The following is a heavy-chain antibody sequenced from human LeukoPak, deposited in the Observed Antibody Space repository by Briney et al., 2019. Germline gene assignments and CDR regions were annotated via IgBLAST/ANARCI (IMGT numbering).Heavy chain of an antibody. CDR2: INPNSGGT. V-gene: IGHV1-2*02. Sequence: GASVKVSCKASGGTFSSYAISWVRQAPGQGLEWMGWINPNSGGTNYAQKFQGRVTMTKDTSISTVYMELTRLRSDDTAVYYCARGSGGRSTNYQRCRFFDFWGQGTLVTVSS. CDR3: ARGSGGRSTNYQRCRFFDF. CDR1: GGTFSSYA. J-gene: IGHJ4*02. D-gene: IGHD5-24*01.